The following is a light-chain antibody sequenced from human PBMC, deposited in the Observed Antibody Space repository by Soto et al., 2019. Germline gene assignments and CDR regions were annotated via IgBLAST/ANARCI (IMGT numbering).Light chain of an antibody. CDR2: EVV. J-gene: IGLJ1*01. CDR1: SGDIGGYNS. V-gene: IGLV2-23*02. CDR3: CSYAGSSLYV. Sequence: QSALTQPASVSGSPGQSITISCTGTSGDIGGYNSVSWYQQHPGKAPKLLIYEVVKRPSGVSNRFSGSKSGNTASLTISGLQADDEADYYCCSYAGSSLYVFGTGTKLTVL.